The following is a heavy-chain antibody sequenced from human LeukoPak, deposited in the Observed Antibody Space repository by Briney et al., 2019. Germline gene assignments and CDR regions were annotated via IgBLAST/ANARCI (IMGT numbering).Heavy chain of an antibody. CDR3: ARASEWELLRHYYLDL. CDR2: ISNDGRSH. J-gene: IGHJ4*02. Sequence: PGGALRLSCEASGFSFSSHPMHWVRQAPGKGRDRVAVISNDGRSHFDADSVKGRFTISRDNSKNTLYLQMNSLRDEDTGVYFCARASEWELLRHYYLDLWGPGTLVTVSS. V-gene: IGHV3-30*01. D-gene: IGHD1-26*01. CDR1: GFSFSSHP.